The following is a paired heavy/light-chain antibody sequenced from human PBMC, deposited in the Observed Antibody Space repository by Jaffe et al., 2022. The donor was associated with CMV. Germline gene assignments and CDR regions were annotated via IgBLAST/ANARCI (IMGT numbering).Heavy chain of an antibody. CDR3: ARLGSGFYFDY. CDR2: IYPGDSDT. J-gene: IGHJ4*02. V-gene: IGHV5-51*01. CDR1: GYSFTSYW. Sequence: EVQLVQSGAEVKKPGESLKISCKGSGYSFTSYWIGWVRQMPGKGLEWMGIIYPGDSDTRYSPSFQGQVTISADKSISTAYLQWSSLKASDTAMYYCARLGSGFYFDYWGQGTLVTVSS. D-gene: IGHD3-3*01.
Light chain of an antibody. J-gene: IGKJ4*01. CDR3: QQLNSYLFLT. CDR2: AAS. CDR1: QGISSY. Sequence: DIQLTQSPSFLSASVGDRVTITCRASQGISSYLAWYQQKPGKAPKLLIYAASTLQSGVPSRFSGSGSGTEFTLTISSLQPEDFATYYCQQLNSYLFLTFGGGTKVEIK. V-gene: IGKV1-9*01.